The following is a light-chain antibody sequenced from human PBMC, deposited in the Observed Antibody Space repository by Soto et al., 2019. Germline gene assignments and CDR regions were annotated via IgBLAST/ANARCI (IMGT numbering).Light chain of an antibody. J-gene: IGLJ2*01. CDR3: LVSYTGYMS. Sequence: QAVVTQEPSLTVSPGGTVTLTCGSSTGPVTSDHYPFWFQQRPGQDPTTLISDTRYKHSWTPYRFSGSLLRGKAALTLSGAQPEDEADYYCLVSYTGYMSFGGGTKLPVL. V-gene: IGLV7-46*01. CDR2: DTR. CDR1: TGPVTSDHY.